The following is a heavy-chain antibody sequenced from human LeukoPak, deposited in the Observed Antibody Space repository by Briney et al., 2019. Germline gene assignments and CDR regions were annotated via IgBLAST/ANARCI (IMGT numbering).Heavy chain of an antibody. CDR3: ARDIWDSSGWYVPFDY. V-gene: IGHV1-18*04. CDR1: GYTFTSYG. J-gene: IGHJ4*02. Sequence: APVKVSCKASGYTFTSYGISWVRQAPGQGLEWMGWISAYNGNTNYAQKLQGRVTMTTDTSTSTAYMELRSLRSDDTAVYYCARDIWDSSGWYVPFDYWGQGTLVTVSS. CDR2: ISAYNGNT. D-gene: IGHD6-19*01.